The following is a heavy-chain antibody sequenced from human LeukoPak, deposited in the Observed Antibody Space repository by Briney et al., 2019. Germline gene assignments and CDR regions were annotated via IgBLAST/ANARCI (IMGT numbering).Heavy chain of an antibody. D-gene: IGHD1-26*01. Sequence: SQTLSLTCTVSVGSINSGGYYWRWIRQHPGESLEWIGYIYYSGSTYYNPSLKSRVTISVETSENQFSLKLSSVTAADTAVYYCARYSGSYSFDYWGQGSLVTVSS. V-gene: IGHV4-31*03. J-gene: IGHJ4*02. CDR1: VGSINSGGYY. CDR3: ARYSGSYSFDY. CDR2: IYYSGST.